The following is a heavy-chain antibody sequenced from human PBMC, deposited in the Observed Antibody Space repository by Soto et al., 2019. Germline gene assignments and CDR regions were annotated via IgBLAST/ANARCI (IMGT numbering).Heavy chain of an antibody. CDR2: ISSSGSTI. J-gene: IGHJ4*02. CDR1: GFTFSSYE. V-gene: IGHV3-48*03. CDR3: ASGIPDYYYDSSGPFDY. Sequence: PGGSLRLSCAASGFTFSSYEMNWVRQAPGKGLEWVSYISSSGSTIYYADSVKGRFTISRDNAKNSLYLQMNSLRAEDTAVYYCASGIPDYYYDSSGPFDYWGQGTLVTVPQ. D-gene: IGHD3-22*01.